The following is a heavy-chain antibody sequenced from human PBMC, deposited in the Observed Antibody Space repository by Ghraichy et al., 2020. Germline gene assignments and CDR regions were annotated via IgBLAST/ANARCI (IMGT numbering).Heavy chain of an antibody. Sequence: GGSLRLSCAASGFIFSNHWMSWVRQAPGKGLEWVANIKEDGSEEYYVDSVKGRFTISRDNAKNSLFLQMNSLRAEDTAVYYCATYCSSNICYRGHYFYYGLDVWGQGTTVTVSS. CDR2: IKEDGSEE. CDR1: GFIFSNHW. D-gene: IGHD2-2*02. CDR3: ATYCSSNICYRGHYFYYGLDV. J-gene: IGHJ6*02. V-gene: IGHV3-7*01.